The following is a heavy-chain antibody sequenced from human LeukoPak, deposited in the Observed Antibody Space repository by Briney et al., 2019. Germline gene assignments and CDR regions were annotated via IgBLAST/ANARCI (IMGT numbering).Heavy chain of an antibody. D-gene: IGHD2-2*02. CDR1: GYTFTTYY. Sequence: ASVTVSCKASGYTFTTYYMHWVRQAPGQGLEWMGITNPSGGSTSYAQKFQGRVTMTRDTSTSTVYMDLSSLRSEDTAVYYCARGGGVPAAIRWEPRNNWFDPWGQGTLVTVSS. J-gene: IGHJ5*02. CDR2: TNPSGGST. V-gene: IGHV1-46*01. CDR3: ARGGGVPAAIRWEPRNNWFDP.